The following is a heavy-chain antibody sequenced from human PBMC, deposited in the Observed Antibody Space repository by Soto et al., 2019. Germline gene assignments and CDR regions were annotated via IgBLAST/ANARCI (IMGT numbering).Heavy chain of an antibody. D-gene: IGHD1-26*01. CDR3: ARHVMARRELPPPFDY. CDR2: IYYSGST. J-gene: IGHJ4*02. CDR1: GGSISSSSYY. Sequence: SETLSLTCTVSGGSISSSSYYWGWIRQPPGKGLEWIGSIYYSGSTYYNPSLKSRVTISVDTSKNQFSLKLSSVTAADTAVYYCARHVMARRELPPPFDYWGQGTLVTVSS. V-gene: IGHV4-39*01.